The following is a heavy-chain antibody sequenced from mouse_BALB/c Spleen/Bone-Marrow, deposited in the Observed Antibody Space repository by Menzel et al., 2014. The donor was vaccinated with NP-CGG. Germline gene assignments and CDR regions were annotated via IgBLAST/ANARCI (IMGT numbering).Heavy chain of an antibody. CDR1: GYTFTDYV. V-gene: IGHV1-77*01. CDR2: IYPGSGST. Sequence: VNLVESGPELVKPGASVKMSCKASGYTFTDYVISWVKQRTGQGLGWIGEIYPGSGSTYYNEKFKGKATLTADKSSNTAYMQLSSLTSEDSAVYFCARCGGLRDFDYWGQGTTLTGSS. J-gene: IGHJ2*01. D-gene: IGHD2-4*01. CDR3: ARCGGLRDFDY.